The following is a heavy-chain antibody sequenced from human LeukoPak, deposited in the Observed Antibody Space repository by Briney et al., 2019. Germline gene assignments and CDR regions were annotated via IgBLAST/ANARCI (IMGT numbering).Heavy chain of an antibody. D-gene: IGHD6-19*01. J-gene: IGHJ4*02. Sequence: SETLSLTCTVSGGSISSHYWSWIRQPPGKGLEWIGYIYYSGSTNYNPSLKSRVTISVDTSKNQFSLKLSSVTAADTAVYYCARGYSSGPLDFDYWGQGTLVTVSS. V-gene: IGHV4-59*11. CDR1: GGSISSHY. CDR2: IYYSGST. CDR3: ARGYSSGPLDFDY.